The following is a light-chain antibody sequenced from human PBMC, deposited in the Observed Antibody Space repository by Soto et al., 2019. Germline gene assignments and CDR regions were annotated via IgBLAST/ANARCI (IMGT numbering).Light chain of an antibody. V-gene: IGKV3-11*01. J-gene: IGKJ1*01. CDR2: DGS. Sequence: EIVLTQSPATLSLSPGERATLSCRVSQSISSYLAWYQQKPGQAPRLLIYDGSNRATGTPARFSGSGYGTDFTLTISSLEPEDFAVYFCQQRTDWLWTFGQGTKVQMK. CDR1: QSISSY. CDR3: QQRTDWLWT.